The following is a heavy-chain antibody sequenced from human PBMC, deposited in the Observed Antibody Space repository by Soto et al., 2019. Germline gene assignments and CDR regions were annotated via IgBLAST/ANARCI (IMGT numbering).Heavy chain of an antibody. V-gene: IGHV3-53*01. J-gene: IGHJ4*01. CDR2: IYSAGST. Sequence: GSLRLSCAVSGLTFSRTQMSWVRQAPGKGLQWVSVIYSAGSTYYANDVKGRFNISREISENKIFLELNGLKVDETAVYYCARAREPEYSSSIFFDYWGRGTVVTVSS. D-gene: IGHD6-6*01. CDR3: ARAREPEYSSSIFFDY. CDR1: GLTFSRTQ.